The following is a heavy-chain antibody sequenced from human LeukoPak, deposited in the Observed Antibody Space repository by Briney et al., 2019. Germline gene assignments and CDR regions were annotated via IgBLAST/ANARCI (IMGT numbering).Heavy chain of an antibody. CDR3: ARDYDILTPWARGLGY. CDR2: ISAYNGNT. Sequence: ASVKVSCKASGYTFTSYGISWVRQAPGQGLEWMGWISAYNGNTNYAQKLQGRVTMTTDTSTSTAYMELRSLRSDDTAVYYCARDYDILTPWARGLGYWGQGTLVTVSS. J-gene: IGHJ4*02. CDR1: GYTFTSYG. D-gene: IGHD3-9*01. V-gene: IGHV1-18*01.